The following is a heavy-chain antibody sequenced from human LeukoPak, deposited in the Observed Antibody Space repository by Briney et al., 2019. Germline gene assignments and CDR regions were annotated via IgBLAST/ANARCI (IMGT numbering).Heavy chain of an antibody. Sequence: GGSLRLSCAASGFTFSNYAMTWVRQASGRGLEWVSGISGSGGSTYYADSVKGRFTISRDNSKNTLYLQMSSLRAEDTAVYYCASHPIRTADYWGQGTLVTVSS. CDR3: ASHPIRTADY. V-gene: IGHV3-23*01. J-gene: IGHJ4*02. CDR1: GFTFSNYA. D-gene: IGHD5-24*01. CDR2: ISGSGGST.